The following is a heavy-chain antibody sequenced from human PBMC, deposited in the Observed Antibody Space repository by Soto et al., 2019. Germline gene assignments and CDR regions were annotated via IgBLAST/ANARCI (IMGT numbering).Heavy chain of an antibody. J-gene: IGHJ4*02. Sequence: QVQLVQSGAEMKKPGSSVKVSCQSSGGTFNTYAMNWVRQAPGQGPEWMGDISPMFGAANYAPKFQGRVTITADESTGTSYIQLSSAASEDTALYFCAREVQVHTPAFVYWGQGTLVTVSS. V-gene: IGHV1-69*19. CDR1: GGTFNTYA. CDR3: AREVQVHTPAFVY. D-gene: IGHD3-10*01. CDR2: ISPMFGAA.